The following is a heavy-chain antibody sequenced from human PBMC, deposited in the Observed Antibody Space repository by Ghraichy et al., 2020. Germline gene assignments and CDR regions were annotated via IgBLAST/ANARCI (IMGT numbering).Heavy chain of an antibody. V-gene: IGHV3-30*04. D-gene: IGHD3-16*02. CDR2: ISYDGSNK. CDR3: AVLETYYDYVWGSYRPFDY. CDR1: GFTFSIYA. J-gene: IGHJ4*02. Sequence: GGSLRLSCAASGFTFSIYAIHWVRQAPGKGLEWVAVISYDGSNKSYADSVKGRFTISRDNSKNTLYLQMNSLRAEDTAVYYCAVLETYYDYVWGSYRPFDYWGQGTLFTVYS.